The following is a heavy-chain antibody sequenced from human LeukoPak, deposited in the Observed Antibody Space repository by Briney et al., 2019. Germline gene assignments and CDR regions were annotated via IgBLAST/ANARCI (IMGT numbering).Heavy chain of an antibody. V-gene: IGHV1-46*01. CDR1: GYTFTSYY. J-gene: IGHJ4*02. CDR3: ARQVKIVVVTATFDY. CDR2: INPSGGST. D-gene: IGHD2-21*02. Sequence: GASVKVSCKASGYTFTSYYMHWVRQAPGQGLEWMGIINPSGGSTSYAQKFQGRVTMTRDTSTSTVYMELSSLRSEGTAVYYCARQVKIVVVTATFDYWGQGTLVTVSS.